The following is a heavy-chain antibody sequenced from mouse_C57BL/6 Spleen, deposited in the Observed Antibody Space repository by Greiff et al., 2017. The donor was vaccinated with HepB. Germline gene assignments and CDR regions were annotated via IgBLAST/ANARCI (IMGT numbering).Heavy chain of an antibody. D-gene: IGHD1-1*01. Sequence: DVKLQESGPGLVKPSQSLSLTCSVTGYSITSGYYWNWIRQFPGNKLEWMGYISYDGSNNYNPSLKNRISITRDTSKNQFFLKLNSVTTEDTATYYCARDGAGSSYYDYWGQGTTLTVSS. V-gene: IGHV3-6*01. J-gene: IGHJ2*01. CDR1: GYSITSGYY. CDR2: ISYDGSN. CDR3: ARDGAGSSYYDY.